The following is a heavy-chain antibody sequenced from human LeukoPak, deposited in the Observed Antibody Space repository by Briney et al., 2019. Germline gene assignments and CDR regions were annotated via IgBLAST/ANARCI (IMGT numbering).Heavy chain of an antibody. J-gene: IGHJ4*02. V-gene: IGHV3-21*01. CDR2: ISSSSSYI. CDR1: GFTFSSYS. D-gene: IGHD5-24*01. Sequence: GGSLRLSCAASGFTFSSYSMNWVRQAPGKGLEWVSSISSSSSYIYYADSVKGRFTISRDNAKNSLYLQMNSLRAEDTAVYYCAREMATITDFDYWGQGTLVTVSS. CDR3: AREMATITDFDY.